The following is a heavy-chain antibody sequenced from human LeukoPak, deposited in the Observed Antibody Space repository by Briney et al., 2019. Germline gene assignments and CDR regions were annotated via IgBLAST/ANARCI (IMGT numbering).Heavy chain of an antibody. CDR1: GFTFTSYA. CDR2: VSRTGSTR. Sequence: GGSLRLSCVASGFTFTSYALDWVRQAPGRGLEWISVVSRTGSTRYYADSVKGRFTVSRDNSKNTVYLQMNSLRVDDSAVYYCGKRKNSPGYSSLDQWGEGTLVTVSS. D-gene: IGHD2-15*01. CDR3: GKRKNSPGYSSLDQ. J-gene: IGHJ4*02. V-gene: IGHV3-23*01.